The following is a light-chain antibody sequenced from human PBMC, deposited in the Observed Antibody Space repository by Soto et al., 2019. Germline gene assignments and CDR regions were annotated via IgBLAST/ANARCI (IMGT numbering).Light chain of an antibody. CDR3: QQRSNRPLT. CDR2: DAS. CDR1: QSVSSY. V-gene: IGKV3-11*01. Sequence: EIVLKQSPATLSLSPGERATLSCRASQSVSSYLAWYQQKPGQAPRLLIYDASNRATGIPARFSGSGSGTDFTLTISSLEPEDFAVYYCQQRSNRPLTFGGGTKVDIK. J-gene: IGKJ4*01.